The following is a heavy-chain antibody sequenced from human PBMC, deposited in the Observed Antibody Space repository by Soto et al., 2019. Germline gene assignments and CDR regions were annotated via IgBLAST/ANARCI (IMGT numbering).Heavy chain of an antibody. V-gene: IGHV3-30*03. D-gene: IGHD2-15*01. Sequence: QVHLVESGGGVVQPGRSLRLSCAASGFTFSRNGMHWVRQTPGKGLQWVAVISHDGTNEHYADSVKGRFTVSRDNSMNTVGLQMDSLRADDTAVCFCARDGYCGGDKCYSGLPDYWGQGTLVTVSS. CDR2: ISHDGTNE. J-gene: IGHJ4*02. CDR1: GFTFSRNG. CDR3: ARDGYCGGDKCYSGLPDY.